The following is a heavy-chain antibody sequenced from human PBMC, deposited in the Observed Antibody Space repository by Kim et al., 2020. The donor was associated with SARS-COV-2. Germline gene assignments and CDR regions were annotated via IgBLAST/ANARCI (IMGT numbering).Heavy chain of an antibody. CDR1: GFTFSSYG. V-gene: IGHV3-30*03. D-gene: IGHD2-8*01. Sequence: GGSLRLSCAASGFTFSSYGMHWVRQAPGKGLEWVAVISYDGSNKYYADSVKGRFTTSRDNSKNTLYLQMNSLRAEDTAVYYCATAIMGDVWGQGTTVTVSS. CDR3: ATAIMGDV. CDR2: ISYDGSNK. J-gene: IGHJ6*02.